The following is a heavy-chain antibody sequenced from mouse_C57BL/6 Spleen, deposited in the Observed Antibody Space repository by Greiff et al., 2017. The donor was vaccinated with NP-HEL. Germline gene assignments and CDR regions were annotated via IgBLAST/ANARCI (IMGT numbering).Heavy chain of an antibody. J-gene: IGHJ4*01. Sequence: VQLQQPGAELVKPGASVKMSCKASGYTFTSYWITWVKQRPGQGLEWIGDIYPGSGSTNYNEKFKSKATLTVDTSSSTAYMQLSSLTSEDSAVYYCARRNLMYYDLYYYAMDYWGQGTSVTVSS. CDR3: ARRNLMYYDLYYYAMDY. CDR2: IYPGSGST. V-gene: IGHV1-55*01. D-gene: IGHD2-4*01. CDR1: GYTFTSYW.